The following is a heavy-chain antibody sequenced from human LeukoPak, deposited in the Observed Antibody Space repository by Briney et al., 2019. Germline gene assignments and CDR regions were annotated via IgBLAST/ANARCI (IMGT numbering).Heavy chain of an antibody. D-gene: IGHD3-22*01. CDR2: IIPIFGTA. CDR1: GGTFSSYA. J-gene: IGHJ4*02. Sequence: SVKVSCKASGGTFSSYAISWVRQAPGQGLEWMVGIIPIFGTANYAQKFQGRVTITADESTSTAYMELSSLRSEDTAVYYCARDSRFYYDSSGYYYGDFDYWGQGTLVTVSS. CDR3: ARDSRFYYDSSGYYYGDFDY. V-gene: IGHV1-69*13.